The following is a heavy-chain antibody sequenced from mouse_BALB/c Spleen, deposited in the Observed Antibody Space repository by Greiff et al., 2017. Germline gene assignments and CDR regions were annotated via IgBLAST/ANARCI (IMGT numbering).Heavy chain of an antibody. J-gene: IGHJ3*01. CDR2: IYPSDSYT. D-gene: IGHD2-2*01. CDR1: GYTFTSYW. CDR3: TGGYDGFAY. V-gene: IGHV1-69*02. Sequence: QVQLQQPGAELVRPGASVKLSCKASGYTFTSYWINWVKQRPGQGLEWIGNIYPSDSYTNYNQKFKDKATLTVDKSSSTAHLQLSSPTSEDSAVFYCTGGYDGFAYWGQGTLVTVSA.